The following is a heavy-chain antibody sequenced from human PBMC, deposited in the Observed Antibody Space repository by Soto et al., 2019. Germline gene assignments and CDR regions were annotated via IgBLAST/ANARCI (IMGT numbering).Heavy chain of an antibody. CDR3: ATSQEVTGHANTLFDS. J-gene: IGHJ4*02. CDR1: GFTFSNYA. D-gene: IGHD2-21*02. CDR2: ISSGGGAI. V-gene: IGHV3-23*01. Sequence: VQVLESGRDLVQPGGSLRLSCGASGFTFSNYAMSWVRQAPGKGLEWVSAISSGGGAIYYADSVKGRFTISRDNSKNTLYLRMNSLRDEDTAVYYCATSQEVTGHANTLFDSWGQGTLVTVSS.